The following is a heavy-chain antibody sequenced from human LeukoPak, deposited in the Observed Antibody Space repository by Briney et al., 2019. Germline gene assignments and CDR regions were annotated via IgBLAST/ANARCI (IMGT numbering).Heavy chain of an antibody. CDR2: INPSGGST. CDR1: GYTFTSYY. D-gene: IGHD5-24*01. CDR3: ARVRGYGDGYKMYYFDY. Sequence: ASVKVSCKASGYTFTSYYMHWVRQAPGQGREGMGIINPSGGSTRYAQKFQRRVTMTPDPSTITAYMELRSLRSDDTAVYYCARVRGYGDGYKMYYFDYWGQGTLVTVSS. J-gene: IGHJ4*02. V-gene: IGHV1-46*01.